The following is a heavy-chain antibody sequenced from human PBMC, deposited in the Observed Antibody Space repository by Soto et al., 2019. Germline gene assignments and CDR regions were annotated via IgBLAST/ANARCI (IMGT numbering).Heavy chain of an antibody. CDR1: GDSVCSNSAG. V-gene: IGHV6-1*01. J-gene: IGHJ6*02. D-gene: IGHD5-12*01. CDR2: TFYRSKWYN. CDR3: AVGHNGYDLNGMDV. Sequence: SQTLSLTSVISGDSVCSNSAGWYWIRQSPSRGLEWLGRTFYRSKWYNDYAVSLKGRISINADTSKNQFSLQLNSVTPEDTAVYYCAVGHNGYDLNGMDVWGQGTTVTVSS.